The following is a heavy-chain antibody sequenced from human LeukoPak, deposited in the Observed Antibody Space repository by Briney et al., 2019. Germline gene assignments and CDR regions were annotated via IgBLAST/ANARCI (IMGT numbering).Heavy chain of an antibody. D-gene: IGHD3-9*01. Sequence: GGSLRLSCAASGFTVSSNYMSWVRQAPGKGLEWVSVIYSGGSTYYADSVKGRFTISRDDSKNTLYLQMNSLRAEDTAVYYCARVSSDILTGYLDYWGQGTLVTVSS. V-gene: IGHV3-66*02. CDR3: ARVSSDILTGYLDY. J-gene: IGHJ4*02. CDR1: GFTVSSNY. CDR2: IYSGGST.